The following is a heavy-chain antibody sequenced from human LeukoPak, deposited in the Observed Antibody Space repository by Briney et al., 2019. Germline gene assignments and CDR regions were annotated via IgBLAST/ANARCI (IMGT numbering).Heavy chain of an antibody. CDR3: ARDSRGSYYDWFDP. D-gene: IGHD1-26*01. V-gene: IGHV1-2*02. Sequence: ASVKASCKASGYTFTGYYMHWVRQAPGQGLEWMGWINPNSGGTNYAQKFQGRVTMTRDTSISTAYMELSRLRSDDTAVYYCARDSRGSYYDWFDPWGQGTLVTVSS. CDR2: INPNSGGT. CDR1: GYTFTGYY. J-gene: IGHJ5*02.